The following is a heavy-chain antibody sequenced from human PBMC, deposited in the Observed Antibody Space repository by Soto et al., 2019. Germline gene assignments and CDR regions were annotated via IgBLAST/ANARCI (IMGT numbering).Heavy chain of an antibody. CDR1: GGSISSGDYY. D-gene: IGHD2-8*01. CDR3: ARGIVLMVYADGQQLVPPGYFDY. Sequence: QVQLQESGPGLVKPSQTLSLTCTVSGGSISSGDYYWSWIRQPPGKGLEWIGYIYYSGSTYYNPSLKSLVTISVDTSKNQFSLKLSSVTAADTAVYYCARGIVLMVYADGQQLVPPGYFDYWGQGTLVTVSS. J-gene: IGHJ4*02. CDR2: IYYSGST. V-gene: IGHV4-30-4*01.